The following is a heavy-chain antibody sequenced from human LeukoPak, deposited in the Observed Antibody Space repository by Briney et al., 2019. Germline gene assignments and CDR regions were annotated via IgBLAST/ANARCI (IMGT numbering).Heavy chain of an antibody. CDR2: IYYSGSS. CDR1: GGSISSYY. D-gene: IGHD3-22*01. Sequence: SETLSLTCTVSGGSISSYYWNWIRQPPGKGLEWIGYIYYSGSSIYNPSLESRVTMSVDTSNNQFSLKLSSVTAADTAVYYCARDRQYDSSGYYPDDAFDIWGQGTMVTVSS. J-gene: IGHJ3*02. CDR3: ARDRQYDSSGYYPDDAFDI. V-gene: IGHV4-59*12.